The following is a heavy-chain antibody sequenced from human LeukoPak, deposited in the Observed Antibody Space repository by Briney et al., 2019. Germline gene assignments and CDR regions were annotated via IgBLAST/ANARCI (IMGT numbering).Heavy chain of an antibody. D-gene: IGHD3-3*01. CDR3: ARDHSNDFWSGSGPLYYMDV. Sequence: ASVKVSCKASGYIFTGYYMHWMRQAPGQGLEWMGWINPNSGGTNYAQKFQGRVTMTRDTSISTAYMELSRLRSDDTAVYYCARDHSNDFWSGSGPLYYMDVWGKGTTVTVSS. CDR1: GYIFTGYY. J-gene: IGHJ6*03. V-gene: IGHV1-2*02. CDR2: INPNSGGT.